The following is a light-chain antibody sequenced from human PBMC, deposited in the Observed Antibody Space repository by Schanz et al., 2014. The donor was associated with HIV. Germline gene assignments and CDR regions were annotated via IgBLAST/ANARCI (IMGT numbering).Light chain of an antibody. CDR3: GAWDSGRRAVV. CDR2: SNN. V-gene: IGLV1-40*01. CDR1: SSNFGAGYD. J-gene: IGLJ2*01. Sequence: QSVLTQPPSVSGAPGQSITVPCSGNSSNFGAGYDVHWYQELPGTAPKLLIYSNNQRPSGVPDRFSGSKSGTSASLAISGLQSEDEGDYYCGAWDSGRRAVVFGGGTKVTVL.